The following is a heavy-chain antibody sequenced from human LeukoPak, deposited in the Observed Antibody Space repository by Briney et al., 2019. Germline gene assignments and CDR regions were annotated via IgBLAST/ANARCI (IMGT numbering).Heavy chain of an antibody. V-gene: IGHV1-69*13. D-gene: IGHD5-12*01. Sequence: SVKVSCKASGGTFSSYGISLVRQAPGQGLEWMGGIIPIFGTANYAQKFQGRVTITADESTSTAYMELSSLRSEDTAVYYCARANEVATITGPFDYWGQGTLVTVSA. CDR1: GGTFSSYG. CDR3: ARANEVATITGPFDY. CDR2: IIPIFGTA. J-gene: IGHJ4*02.